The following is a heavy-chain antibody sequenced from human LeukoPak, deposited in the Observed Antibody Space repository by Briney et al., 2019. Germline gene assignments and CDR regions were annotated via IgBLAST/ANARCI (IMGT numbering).Heavy chain of an antibody. CDR3: ARDGEYSSSWYTELFDP. J-gene: IGHJ5*02. V-gene: IGHV3-23*01. CDR1: GFTFSSYA. CDR2: ISGSGGST. D-gene: IGHD6-13*01. Sequence: GGSLRLSCAASGFTFSSYAMSWVRQAPGKGLEWVSAISGSGGSTYYADSVKGRFTISRDNSKNTLYLQMNSLRAEDTAVYYCARDGEYSSSWYTELFDPWGQGTLVTVSS.